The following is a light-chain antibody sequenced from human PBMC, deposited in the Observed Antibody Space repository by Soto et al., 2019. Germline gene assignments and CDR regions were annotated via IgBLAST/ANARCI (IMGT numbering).Light chain of an antibody. Sequence: DVVMTQSPLSLPVTLGQPASISCRSSHGLVYDDGDTYLNWFQQRPGQSPRRLIYKVSNRDSGVPDRFSGSGSGTDFTLKISRVEAEDVGLYYCMQGKHWPWTFGQGTKVEIK. CDR3: MQGKHWPWT. CDR1: HGLVYDDGDTY. CDR2: KVS. V-gene: IGKV2-30*01. J-gene: IGKJ1*01.